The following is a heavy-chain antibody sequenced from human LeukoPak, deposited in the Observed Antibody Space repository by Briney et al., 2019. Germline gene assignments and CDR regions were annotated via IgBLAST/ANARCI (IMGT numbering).Heavy chain of an antibody. V-gene: IGHV3-21*01. CDR3: ARVQGYYYYMDV. CDR2: ISSCSSYI. CDR1: GFTFSSYS. J-gene: IGHJ6*03. Sequence: GGSLRLSCAASGFTFSSYSMNWVRQAPGKGLEWVSSISSCSSYIYYADSVKGRFTISRDNAKNSLYLQMNSLRAEDTAVYYCARVQGYYYYMDVWGKGTTVTVSS.